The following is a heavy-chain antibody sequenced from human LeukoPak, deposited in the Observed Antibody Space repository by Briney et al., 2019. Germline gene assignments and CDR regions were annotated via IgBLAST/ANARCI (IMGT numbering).Heavy chain of an antibody. Sequence: GASVKVSCKASGGTFSSYAISWVRQAPGQGLEWMGGIIPIFGTANYAQKFQGRVTITTDESTSTAYMELSSLRSEDTAVYYCAHTKSHQQPPRKGHYYYYYMDVWGKGTTVTVSS. CDR1: GGTFSSYA. V-gene: IGHV1-69*05. J-gene: IGHJ6*03. CDR3: AHTKSHQQPPRKGHYYYYYMDV. CDR2: IIPIFGTA. D-gene: IGHD6-13*01.